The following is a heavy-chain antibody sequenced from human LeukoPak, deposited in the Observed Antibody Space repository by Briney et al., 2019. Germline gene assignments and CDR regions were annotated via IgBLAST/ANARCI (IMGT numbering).Heavy chain of an antibody. V-gene: IGHV3-21*01. J-gene: IGHJ4*02. CDR3: AGKVKYYDILTGPLS. CDR1: GFTFSSYS. Sequence: PGGSLRLSCAASGFTFSSYSMNWVRQAPGKGLEWVSSISSSSSYIYYADSVKGRFTISRDNAKNSLYLQMNSLRAEDTAVYYCAGKVKYYDILTGPLSWGQGTLVTVSS. CDR2: ISSSSSYI. D-gene: IGHD3-9*01.